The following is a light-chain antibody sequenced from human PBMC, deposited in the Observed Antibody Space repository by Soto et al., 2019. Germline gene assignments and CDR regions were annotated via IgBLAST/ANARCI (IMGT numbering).Light chain of an antibody. V-gene: IGKV1-33*01. CDR1: QDISNY. CDR3: QQYDTLPPT. Sequence: DIQMTQSPSSLSASVGDRVTITCQASQDISNYLNWYQKKPGKAPKLLMSDASILETGVPSRFSGSGSGTDFTFTISGLQPEDIATYYCQQYDTLPPTFGPGTKVDLK. J-gene: IGKJ3*01. CDR2: DAS.